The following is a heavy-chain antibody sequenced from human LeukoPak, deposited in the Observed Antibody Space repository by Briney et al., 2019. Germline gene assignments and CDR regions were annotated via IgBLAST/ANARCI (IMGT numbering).Heavy chain of an antibody. CDR1: GYTFTSYG. CDR2: ISAYNGNT. J-gene: IGHJ6*02. CDR3: ARELSGVYDTLTGYYMDYGMDV. D-gene: IGHD3-9*01. V-gene: IGHV1-18*01. Sequence: ASVKVSCKASGYTFTSYGISWVRQAPGQGLEWMGWISAYNGNTNYAQKLQGRVTMTTDTSTSTAYMELRSLRSDDTAVYYCARELSGVYDTLTGYYMDYGMDVWGQGTTVTVSS.